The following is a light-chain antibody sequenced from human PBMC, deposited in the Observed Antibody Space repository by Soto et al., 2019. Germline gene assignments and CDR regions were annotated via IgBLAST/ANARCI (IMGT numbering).Light chain of an antibody. Sequence: IVLKQFPGIVSLSPGERASLSCGASQSISSSFLAWYQQKPGQAPRLLIYGASSRATGIPDRFSGTGSETDFTLTISRLEPEDFAVYYCQQYDNSPITFGQGTRLEI. V-gene: IGKV3-20*01. CDR1: QSISSSF. CDR2: GAS. J-gene: IGKJ5*01. CDR3: QQYDNSPIT.